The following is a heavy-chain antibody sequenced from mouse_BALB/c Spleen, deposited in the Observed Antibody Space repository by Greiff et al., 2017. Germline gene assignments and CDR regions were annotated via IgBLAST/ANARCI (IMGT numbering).Heavy chain of an antibody. Sequence: EVMLVESGGGLVKPGGSLKLSCAASGFTFSSYAMSWVRQTPEKRLEWVASISSGGSTYYPDSVKGRFTISRDNARNILYLQMSSLRSEDTAMYYCARGGNPLDYWGQGTTLTVSS. J-gene: IGHJ2*01. CDR2: ISSGGST. V-gene: IGHV5-6-5*01. CDR1: GFTFSSYA. CDR3: ARGGNPLDY.